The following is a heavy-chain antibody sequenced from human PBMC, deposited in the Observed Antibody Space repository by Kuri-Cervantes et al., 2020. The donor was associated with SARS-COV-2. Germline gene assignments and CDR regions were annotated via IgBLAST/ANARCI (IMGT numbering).Heavy chain of an antibody. Sequence: GGSLRLSCAASGFTFSDYYMSWIRQAPGKGLEWVSSISSSSSYIYYADSVKGRFTISRDNAKNSLYLQMNSLRAEDTAVYYCARAWGRFFWSGDGVAVWGKGTTVTVSS. V-gene: IGHV3-11*06. CDR3: ARAWGRFFWSGDGVAV. CDR1: GFTFSDYY. D-gene: IGHD3-3*01. CDR2: ISSSSSYI. J-gene: IGHJ6*04.